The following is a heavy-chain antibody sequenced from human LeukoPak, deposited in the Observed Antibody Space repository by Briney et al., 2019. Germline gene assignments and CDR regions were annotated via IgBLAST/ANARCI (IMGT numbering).Heavy chain of an antibody. CDR3: ALSIRTYYFDY. CDR2: INSDGSST. D-gene: IGHD1-14*01. CDR1: GFTFSNYA. V-gene: IGHV3-74*01. J-gene: IGHJ4*02. Sequence: PGGSLRLSCAASGFTFSNYAMSWVRQAPGKGLVWVSRINSDGSSTTYADSVKGRFTISRDNAKNTLFLQMNSLRADDTAVYYCALSIRTYYFDYWGQGTLVTVSS.